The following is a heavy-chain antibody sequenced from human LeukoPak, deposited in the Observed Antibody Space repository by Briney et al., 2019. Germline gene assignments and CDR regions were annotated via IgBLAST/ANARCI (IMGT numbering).Heavy chain of an antibody. CDR3: AREEAEYRSGCFDY. CDR2: INHSGST. J-gene: IGHJ4*02. CDR1: GGSFSGYY. Sequence: SETLSLTCAVYGGSFSGYYWSWIRQPPGKGLEWIGEINHSGSTNYNPSLKSRVTISVDTSKNQFSLKLSSVTAADTAVYYCAREEAEYRSGCFDYWGQGTLVTVSS. D-gene: IGHD6-19*01. V-gene: IGHV4-34*01.